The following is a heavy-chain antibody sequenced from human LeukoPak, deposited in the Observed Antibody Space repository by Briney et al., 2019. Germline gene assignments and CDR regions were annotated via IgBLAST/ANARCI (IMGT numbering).Heavy chain of an antibody. CDR2: IYSGGSA. Sequence: GGSLRLSCAASGFTVSSNYMSWVRQAPGKGLEWVSVIYSGGSAYYADSVKGRFTISRVNSKNTLYLQMNSLRAEDTAVYYCARRFYYDSSGYYNWFDPWGQGTLVTVSS. D-gene: IGHD3-22*01. V-gene: IGHV3-53*01. CDR3: ARRFYYDSSGYYNWFDP. J-gene: IGHJ5*02. CDR1: GFTVSSNY.